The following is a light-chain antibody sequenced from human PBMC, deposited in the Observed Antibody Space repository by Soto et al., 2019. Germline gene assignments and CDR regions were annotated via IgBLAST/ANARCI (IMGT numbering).Light chain of an antibody. CDR2: WAS. Sequence: DIVMTQSPASLAVSLGERATINCKSSQSVLYSSNNKNYLAWYQQKPGQPPKLLIYWASIRESGVPDRFSGSGSGTDFTLTISCLQAEDVAVYYCQQYYTTPLTFGPGIKVDIK. V-gene: IGKV4-1*01. J-gene: IGKJ3*01. CDR3: QQYYTTPLT. CDR1: QSVLYSSNNKNY.